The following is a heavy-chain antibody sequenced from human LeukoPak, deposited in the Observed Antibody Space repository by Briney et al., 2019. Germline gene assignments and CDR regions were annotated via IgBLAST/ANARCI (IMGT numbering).Heavy chain of an antibody. Sequence: PSETLSLTCSVSGGSIKNYYWRWIRQPPGKGLEWIGQIFYSGSTNYNPSLKSRVSILVDTSKNQFSLKVTSVTAADTAVYYCARLGTGPFDYWGQGTLVTVSS. J-gene: IGHJ4*02. CDR2: IFYSGST. CDR3: ARLGTGPFDY. V-gene: IGHV4-59*08. CDR1: GGSIKNYY. D-gene: IGHD1-1*01.